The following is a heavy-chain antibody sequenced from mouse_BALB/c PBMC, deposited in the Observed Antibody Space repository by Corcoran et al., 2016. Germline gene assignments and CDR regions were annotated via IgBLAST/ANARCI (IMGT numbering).Heavy chain of an antibody. CDR1: GFSLSTSGMG. V-gene: IGHV8-12*01. Sequence: QVTLKESGPGILQPSQTLSLTCSFSGFSLSTSGMGVSWIRQPSGKGLEWLAHIYWDDDKRYNPSLKSRLTISKDTSSNLVFLKITSVDTADTATYYCARRGLLRLHAMDYWGQGTSVTVSS. J-gene: IGHJ4*01. D-gene: IGHD1-2*01. CDR3: ARRGLLRLHAMDY. CDR2: IYWDDDK.